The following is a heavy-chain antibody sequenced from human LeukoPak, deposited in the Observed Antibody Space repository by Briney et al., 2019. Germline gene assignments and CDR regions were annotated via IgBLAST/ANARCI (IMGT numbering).Heavy chain of an antibody. D-gene: IGHD3-3*01. CDR2: TSTHNGNK. Sequence: ASVKVSCKASGYTFSDFGISWVRQAPGQGLEWMGWTSTHNGNKNYLQKFQGRVTMTTDTSTSTAYMELSGLTSDDTAVYYCARGAGRDFWSGYCATWGQGTLVTVSS. V-gene: IGHV1-18*01. J-gene: IGHJ5*02. CDR1: GYTFSDFG. CDR3: ARGAGRDFWSGYCAT.